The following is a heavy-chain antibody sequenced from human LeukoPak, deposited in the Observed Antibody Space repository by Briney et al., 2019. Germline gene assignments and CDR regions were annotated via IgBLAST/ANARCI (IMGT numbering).Heavy chain of an antibody. D-gene: IGHD3-22*01. J-gene: IGHJ4*02. Sequence: GGSLRLSCAASGFTFSSYAVSWVRQAPGKGLEWVSAISGSGGSTYYADSVKGRFTISRDNSKNTLYLQMNSLRAVDTAVYYCAKDAAGSVYYYDSSGYYKKWGQGTLVTVSS. CDR1: GFTFSSYA. CDR2: ISGSGGST. V-gene: IGHV3-23*01. CDR3: AKDAAGSVYYYDSSGYYKK.